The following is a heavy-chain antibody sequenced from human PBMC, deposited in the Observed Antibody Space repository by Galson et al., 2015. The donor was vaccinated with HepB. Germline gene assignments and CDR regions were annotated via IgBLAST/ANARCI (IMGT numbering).Heavy chain of an antibody. CDR3: AIPRFSPRGYYDFWSNDAFDI. CDR2: IYYSGST. V-gene: IGHV4-39*01. Sequence: SETLSLTCTVSGGSISSSSYYWGWIRQPPGKGLEWIGSIYYSGSTYYNPPLKSRVTISVDTSKNQFSLKLSSMTAADTAVYYCAIPRFSPRGYYDFWSNDAFDIWGQGTMVTVSS. J-gene: IGHJ3*02. D-gene: IGHD3-3*01. CDR1: GGSISSSSYY.